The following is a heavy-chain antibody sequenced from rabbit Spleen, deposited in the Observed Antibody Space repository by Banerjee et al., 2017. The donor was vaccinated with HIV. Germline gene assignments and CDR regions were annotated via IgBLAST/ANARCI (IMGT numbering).Heavy chain of an antibody. Sequence: QSLEESGGDLVKPGASLTLTCTASGFSFSSSDYMCWVRQAPGKGLEWIACINTVTGKTVYASWAKGRFIMSRTSSTTVTLQMTSLTAADTATYFCARDGAGGSYFALWGPGTLVTVS. D-gene: IGHD8-1*01. CDR1: GFSFSSSDY. CDR2: INTVTGKT. V-gene: IGHV1S40*01. CDR3: ARDGAGGSYFAL. J-gene: IGHJ4*01.